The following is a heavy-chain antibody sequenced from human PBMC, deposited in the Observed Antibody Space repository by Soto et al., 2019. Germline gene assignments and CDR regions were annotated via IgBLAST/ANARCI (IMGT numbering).Heavy chain of an antibody. CDR2: IKQDGSEK. J-gene: IGHJ3*02. Sequence: EVQLVESGGGLVQPGGSLRLSCAASGFTFSSYWMSWVRQAPGKGLEWVANIKQDGSEKYYVDSVKGRFTISRDNAKNSLYLQMNSLRAEDTAVYYCARVVAVAGIVFGAFDIWGQGTMVTVSS. D-gene: IGHD6-19*01. CDR3: ARVVAVAGIVFGAFDI. CDR1: GFTFSSYW. V-gene: IGHV3-7*01.